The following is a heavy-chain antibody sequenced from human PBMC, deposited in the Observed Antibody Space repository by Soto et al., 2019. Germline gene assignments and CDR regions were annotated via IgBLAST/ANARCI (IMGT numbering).Heavy chain of an antibody. V-gene: IGHV4-34*01. D-gene: IGHD1-26*01. Sequence: PSETLSLTCAVYGGSFSCYYWSWIRQPPGKGLEWIGEINHSGSTNYNPSLKSRVTISVDTSKNQFSLKLSSVTAADTAVYYCARGIVNFAFDIWGQGTMVTVSS. CDR1: GGSFSCYY. CDR3: ARGIVNFAFDI. J-gene: IGHJ3*02. CDR2: INHSGST.